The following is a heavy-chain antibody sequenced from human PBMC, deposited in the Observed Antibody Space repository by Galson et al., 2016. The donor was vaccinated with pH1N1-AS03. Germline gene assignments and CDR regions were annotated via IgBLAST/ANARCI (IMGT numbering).Heavy chain of an antibody. CDR2: VYRSGST. V-gene: IGHV4-4*02. Sequence: LTCAVSGGSVSDNNWWSWVRQPPGKGLEWIGEVYRSGSTNYNPSLKSRVTISLDKSKNQLSLRLSSVTAADTAVYYCARHLYGDYVGWFDPWGQGTLVTVSS. CDR1: GGSVSDNNW. J-gene: IGHJ5*02. D-gene: IGHD4-17*01. CDR3: ARHLYGDYVGWFDP.